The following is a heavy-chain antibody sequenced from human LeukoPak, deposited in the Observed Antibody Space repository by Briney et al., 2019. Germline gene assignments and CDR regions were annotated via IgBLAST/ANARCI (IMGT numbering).Heavy chain of an antibody. CDR1: GGSISSSNW. Sequence: KPSETLSLTCAVSGGSISSSNWWSWVRQPPGKGLEWIGEIYHSGSTNYNPSLKSRVTISVDKSKNQFSLKLSSVTAADTAVYYCARFAVAGTAYFDYWGQGTLVTVSS. CDR3: ARFAVAGTAYFDY. D-gene: IGHD6-19*01. J-gene: IGHJ4*02. V-gene: IGHV4-4*02. CDR2: IYHSGST.